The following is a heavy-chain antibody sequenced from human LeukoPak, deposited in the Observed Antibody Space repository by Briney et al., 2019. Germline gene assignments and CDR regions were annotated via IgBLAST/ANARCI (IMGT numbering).Heavy chain of an antibody. CDR3: ARAHCGGDCYIPLDY. CDR1: GYTFTGYY. CDR2: INPNSGGT. Sequence: ASVKVSCKASGYTFTGYYMYWVRQAPGQGLEWMGWINPNSGGTNYAQKFQGRVTMTRDPSISTAYMELSRLRSDDTAVYYCARAHCGGDCYIPLDYWGQGTLVTVSS. D-gene: IGHD2-21*02. J-gene: IGHJ4*02. V-gene: IGHV1-2*02.